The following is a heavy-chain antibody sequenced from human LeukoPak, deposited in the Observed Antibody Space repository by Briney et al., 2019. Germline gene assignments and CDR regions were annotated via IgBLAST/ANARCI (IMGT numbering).Heavy chain of an antibody. V-gene: IGHV3-48*03. J-gene: IGHJ3*02. CDR3: ARGRTARAFDI. CDR2: ISSSGSTI. Sequence: GGSLRLSCAASGFTFSSYETNWVRQAPGKGLEWVSYISSSGSTIYYADSVKGRFTISRDNAKNSLYLQMNSLRAEDTAVYYCARGRTARAFDIWGQGTMVTVSS. CDR1: GFTFSSYE.